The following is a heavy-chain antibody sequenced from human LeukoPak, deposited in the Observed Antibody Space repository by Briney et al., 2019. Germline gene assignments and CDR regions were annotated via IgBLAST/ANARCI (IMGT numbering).Heavy chain of an antibody. D-gene: IGHD3-22*01. CDR3: ARHTYYYDSSGYYPGY. CDR1: GYSFTSYW. J-gene: IGHJ4*02. CDR2: IDPSDSYT. V-gene: IGHV5-10-1*01. Sequence: GESLRISCKGSGYSFTSYWISWVRQMPGRGLEWMGRIDPSDSYTNYSPSFQGHVTISADKSISTAYLQWSSLKASDTAMYYCARHTYYYDSSGYYPGYWGQGTLVTVSS.